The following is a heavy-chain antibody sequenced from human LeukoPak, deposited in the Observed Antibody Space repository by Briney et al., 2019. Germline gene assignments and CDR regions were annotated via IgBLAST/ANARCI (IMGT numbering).Heavy chain of an antibody. J-gene: IGHJ6*03. Sequence: SQTLSLTCTVSGGSISSGNYYWSWIRQPAGKGLEWIGRIYTSGSTNYNPSLKSRVTISADTSKNQFSLKLSSVTAADTAVYYCARVLIEDNSPYYYYYMDVWGKGTTVTISS. V-gene: IGHV4-61*02. CDR3: ARVLIEDNSPYYYYYMDV. D-gene: IGHD2-21*01. CDR1: GGSISSGNYY. CDR2: IYTSGST.